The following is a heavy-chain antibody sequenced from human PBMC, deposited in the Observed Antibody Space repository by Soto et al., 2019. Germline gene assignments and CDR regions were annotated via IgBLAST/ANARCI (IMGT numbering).Heavy chain of an antibody. CDR3: ARGGGRRYYYGSGSYSPLDY. D-gene: IGHD3-10*01. V-gene: IGHV4-34*01. Sequence: SETLSLTCAVYGGSFSGYYWSWIRQPPGKGLEWIGEINHSGSSNYNPSLKSRVTISVDTSKNQFSLKLSSVTAVDTAVYYCARGGGRRYYYGSGSYSPLDYWGQGTLVTVSS. CDR1: GGSFSGYY. J-gene: IGHJ4*02. CDR2: INHSGSS.